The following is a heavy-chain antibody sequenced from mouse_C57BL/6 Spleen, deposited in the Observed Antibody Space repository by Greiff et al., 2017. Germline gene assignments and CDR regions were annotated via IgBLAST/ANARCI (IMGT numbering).Heavy chain of an antibody. CDR2: INPSTGGT. CDR1: GYSFTGYY. CDR3: ARSEDSNLDY. Sequence: VQLKESGPELVKPGASVKISCKASGYSFTGYYMNWVKQSPEKSLEWIGEINPSTGGTTYNQKFKAKATLTVDKSSSTAYMQLKSLTSEDSAVYYCARSEDSNLDYWGQGTTLTVSS. D-gene: IGHD2-5*01. J-gene: IGHJ2*01. V-gene: IGHV1-42*01.